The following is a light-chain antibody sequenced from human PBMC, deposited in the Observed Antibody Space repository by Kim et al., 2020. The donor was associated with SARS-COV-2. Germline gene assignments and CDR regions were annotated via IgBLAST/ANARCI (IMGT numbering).Light chain of an antibody. CDR3: MQALQTPA. CDR1: QSLLHSNGYNY. Sequence: EPASISCRFSQSLLHSNGYNYLDWYLQKPGQSPQLLIYLGSNRASGVPDRFSGSGSGTDFTLKISRVEAEDVGVYYCMQALQTPAFGQGTKVDIK. J-gene: IGKJ1*01. V-gene: IGKV2-28*01. CDR2: LGS.